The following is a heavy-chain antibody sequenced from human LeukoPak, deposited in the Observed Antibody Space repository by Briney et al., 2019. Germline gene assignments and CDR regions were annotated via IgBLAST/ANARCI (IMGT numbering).Heavy chain of an antibody. CDR1: GGSISSSSYY. V-gene: IGHV4-39*01. Sequence: SETLSLTCTVSGGSISSSSYYWGWIRQPPGKGLEWIGSIYYSGSTYYNPSLKGRATISVDTSKNQFSLKLSSVTAADTAVYYCARPPNYYGMDVWGQGTTVTVSS. CDR2: IYYSGST. J-gene: IGHJ6*02. CDR3: ARPPNYYGMDV.